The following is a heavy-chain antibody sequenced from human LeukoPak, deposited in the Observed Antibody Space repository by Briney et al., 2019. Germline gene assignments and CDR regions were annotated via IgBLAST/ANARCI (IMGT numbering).Heavy chain of an antibody. CDR3: ARAELLWFGELRS. V-gene: IGHV1-3*01. CDR2: INAGNGNT. CDR1: GYTFTSYA. J-gene: IGHJ4*02. D-gene: IGHD3-10*01. Sequence: GASVTVSCTASGYTFTSYAMHWVRQAPGQRLEWMGWINAGNGNTKYSQKFQGRVTITRDTSASTAYMELSSLRSEDTAVYYCARAELLWFGELRSWGQGTLVTVSS.